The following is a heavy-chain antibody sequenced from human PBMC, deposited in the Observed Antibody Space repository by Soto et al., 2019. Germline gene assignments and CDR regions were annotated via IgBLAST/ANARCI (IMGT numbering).Heavy chain of an antibody. CDR1: GFTFSDYY. Sequence: QVQLVESGGGLVKPGGSLRLSCAASGFTFSDYYMSWIRQAPGKGLEWVSYISSSGSTIYYAVSVKGRFTISRDNAKNPLYMQMNSLSAEDTAVYYCARGGRVGHYYYYLDVWGKGTTVTVSS. CDR3: ARGGRVGHYYYYLDV. D-gene: IGHD2-2*01. V-gene: IGHV3-11*01. J-gene: IGHJ6*03. CDR2: ISSSGSTI.